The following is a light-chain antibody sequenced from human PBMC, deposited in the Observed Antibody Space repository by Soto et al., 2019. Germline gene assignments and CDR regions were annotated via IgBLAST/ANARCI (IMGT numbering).Light chain of an antibody. CDR2: EAY. V-gene: IGKV3-20*01. CDR3: QRYGGAPWT. CDR1: QSVPSNY. J-gene: IGKJ1*01. Sequence: EIVLTQSPDTLSFSPGERATLSCRASQSVPSNYLAWYLQKPGQAPEVLIYEAYNRAAGIPDRFSGSGSGTDFTLTVRKLEPEDFAVFYCQRYGGAPWTFGQGTKVEIK.